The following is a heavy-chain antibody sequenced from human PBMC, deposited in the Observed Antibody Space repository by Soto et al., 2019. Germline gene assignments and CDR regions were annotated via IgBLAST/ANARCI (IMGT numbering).Heavy chain of an antibody. D-gene: IGHD5-18*01. CDR1: GFTFTSYG. V-gene: IGHV3-30*03. CDR2: ISYDGGLQ. Sequence: QAHLVEFGGGVVQPGRSLRLSCAASGFTFTSYGMHWVRQAPGTRLEWVAVISYDGGLQHYADSVKGRFTISRDNSKNMVLLQRNSLRAEDTAVYYCVSDRGYGHASVPYSWGQGTLVSVSS. CDR3: VSDRGYGHASVPYS. J-gene: IGHJ4*02.